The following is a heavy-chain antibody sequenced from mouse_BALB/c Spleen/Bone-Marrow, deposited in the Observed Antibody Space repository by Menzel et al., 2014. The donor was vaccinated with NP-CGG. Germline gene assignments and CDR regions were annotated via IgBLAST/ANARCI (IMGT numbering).Heavy chain of an antibody. CDR1: GYTFSSYW. J-gene: IGHJ1*01. Sequence: QVQLQQSGAELMKPGASVKTSCKATGYTFSSYWIEWVKQRPGHGLEWIGEILPGSGSTNYNEKFKGKATFTADKSSRTAYMHLNSLTSEDSAVYYCARGEYGGVYCDFDVWGAGTTVTVSS. D-gene: IGHD1-1*02. CDR3: ARGEYGGVYCDFDV. V-gene: IGHV1-9*01. CDR2: ILPGSGST.